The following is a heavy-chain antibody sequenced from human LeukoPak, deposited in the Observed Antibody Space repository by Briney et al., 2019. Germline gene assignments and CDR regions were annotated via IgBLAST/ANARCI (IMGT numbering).Heavy chain of an antibody. Sequence: GGSLRLSCSDSGFTISAYARYWVRQAPGKGLEYVSGISNNGGSSFYADSVKGRFTISRDNAKNTLYLQMDRLRAEDTAVDYCTTELGGGRDYWGQGTLVIASS. V-gene: IGHV3-64*04. D-gene: IGHD2-15*01. CDR2: ISNNGGSS. CDR1: GFTISAYA. J-gene: IGHJ4*02. CDR3: TTELGGGRDY.